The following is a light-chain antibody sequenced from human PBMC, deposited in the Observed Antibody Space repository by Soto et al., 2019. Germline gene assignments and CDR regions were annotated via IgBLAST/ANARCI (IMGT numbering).Light chain of an antibody. V-gene: IGLV1-47*01. J-gene: IGLJ2*01. CDR2: RNN. CDR1: SSNIGSNY. Sequence: QPVLTQPPSASGTPGQRVTISCSGSSSNIGSNYVYWYQQLPGTAPKLLIYRNNQRPSGVPDRFSGSKSGTSASLAISGLRSEDEADYYCAAWDDSLIGVVYGGGTKLTVL. CDR3: AAWDDSLIGVV.